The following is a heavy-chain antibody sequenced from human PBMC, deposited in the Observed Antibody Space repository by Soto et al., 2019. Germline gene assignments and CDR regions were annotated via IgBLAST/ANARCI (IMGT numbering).Heavy chain of an antibody. V-gene: IGHV3-23*01. CDR1: GFTFTSYA. CDR3: ETDRETAWFPDF. D-gene: IGHD3-10*01. J-gene: IGHJ4*02. CDR2: ISGGDT. Sequence: PGGSLRLSCAASGFTFTSYALSWVRQAPGKGLEWVSTISGGDTYYAGFVKGRFTISRDISKNTLYLQMDGLRAEDTAIYYCETDRETAWFPDFWGQGPLVTLSS.